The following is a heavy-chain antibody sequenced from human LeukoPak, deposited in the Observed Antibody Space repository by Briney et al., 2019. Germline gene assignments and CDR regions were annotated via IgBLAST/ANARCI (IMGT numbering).Heavy chain of an antibody. CDR1: GGSFSGYY. CDR2: INHSGST. V-gene: IGHV4-34*01. D-gene: IGHD5-12*01. J-gene: IGHJ4*02. Sequence: SETLSLTCAVYGGSFSGYYWSWIRQPPGKGLEWIGEINHSGSTNYNPSLKSRVTISVDTSKNQFSLKLSSVTAADTAVYYCARSVPSGYRYYFDYWGQGTLVTVSS. CDR3: ARSVPSGYRYYFDY.